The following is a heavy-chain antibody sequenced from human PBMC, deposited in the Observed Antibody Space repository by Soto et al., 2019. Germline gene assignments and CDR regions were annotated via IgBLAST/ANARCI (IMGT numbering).Heavy chain of an antibody. CDR1: GYSFTSYW. CDR2: IYPGDSDT. CDR3: ARQVGSGSYPIFYYYYGMDV. J-gene: IGHJ6*02. Sequence: PGESLKISCKGSGYSFTSYWIGWVRQMPGKGLEWMGIIYPGDSDTRYSPSFQGQVTISADKSISTAYLQWSSLKASDTAMYYCARQVGSGSYPIFYYYYGMDVWGQGTTVTAP. D-gene: IGHD3-10*01. V-gene: IGHV5-51*01.